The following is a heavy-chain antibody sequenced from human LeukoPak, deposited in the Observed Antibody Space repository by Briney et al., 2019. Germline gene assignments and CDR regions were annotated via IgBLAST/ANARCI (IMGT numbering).Heavy chain of an antibody. J-gene: IGHJ4*02. D-gene: IGHD4-23*01. CDR2: ISRSGGST. V-gene: IGHV3-23*01. CDR1: GFTFSSYA. CDR3: ARDPSIYGYGANSAIDY. Sequence: GGAVRLSCAASGFTFSSYAMSWVRQAPGKGLEWVSAISRSGGSTYYADSVKGRFTISRDNSRNTLYLRVDSLRAEDTAIFYCARDPSIYGYGANSAIDYWGQGTLVTVSS.